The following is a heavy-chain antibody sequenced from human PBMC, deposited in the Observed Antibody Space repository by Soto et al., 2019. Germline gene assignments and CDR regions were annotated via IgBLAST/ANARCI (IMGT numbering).Heavy chain of an antibody. Sequence: PVGSLRLSCASSVFTFSNYAMHWVRHSPGKGLEWVALTSYDGNNEYYTDSVKGRFTISRDNSKNTLFLQMNSPRPEDTAVYYCAKDKGVFNWDNSYFEYWGQGALVIVSS. CDR3: AKDKGVFNWDNSYFEY. V-gene: IGHV3-30*18. J-gene: IGHJ4*02. CDR1: VFTFSNYA. D-gene: IGHD1-1*01. CDR2: TSYDGNNE.